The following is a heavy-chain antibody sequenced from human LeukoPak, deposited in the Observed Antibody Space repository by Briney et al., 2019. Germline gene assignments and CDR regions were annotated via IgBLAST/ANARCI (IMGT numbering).Heavy chain of an antibody. J-gene: IGHJ4*02. D-gene: IGHD2-21*01. CDR1: GYTFTSYD. CDR3: ARAGAVETSHFDV. Sequence: ASVKVSCKASGYTFTSYDINWVRQAPGQGLEWMGWIGAYNGNTNFAQKFQGRVTMTTDTSTRTAYMELRSLRSDDTAVYYCARAGAVETSHFDVWGQGALVIVSS. V-gene: IGHV1-18*01. CDR2: IGAYNGNT.